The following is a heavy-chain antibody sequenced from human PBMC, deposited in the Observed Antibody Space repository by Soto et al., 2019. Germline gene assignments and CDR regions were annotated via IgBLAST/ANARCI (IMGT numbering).Heavy chain of an antibody. CDR2: ISGSGGST. J-gene: IGHJ5*02. D-gene: IGHD3-3*01. V-gene: IGHV3-23*01. Sequence: SLRLSCAASGFTFSSYAMSWVRQAPGKGLEWVSAISGSGGSTYYADSVKGRFTISRDNSKNTLYLQMNSLRAEDTAVYYCAKKPDFWSGPAKFDPWGQGTLVTVSS. CDR1: GFTFSSYA. CDR3: AKKPDFWSGPAKFDP.